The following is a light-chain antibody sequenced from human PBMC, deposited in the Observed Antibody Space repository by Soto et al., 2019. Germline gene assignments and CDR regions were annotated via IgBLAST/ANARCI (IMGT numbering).Light chain of an antibody. J-gene: IGLJ3*02. CDR2: ADN. Sequence: NFMLTQPHSVSDSPGKTVIISCTRSSGSIASNYVQWYQQRPGSSPTTVIYADNQRPSGVPDRFSGSIDSSSNSASLTISGLETEDEADYFCQSYDATTQVFGGGTKLTVL. V-gene: IGLV6-57*01. CDR1: SGSIASNY. CDR3: QSYDATTQV.